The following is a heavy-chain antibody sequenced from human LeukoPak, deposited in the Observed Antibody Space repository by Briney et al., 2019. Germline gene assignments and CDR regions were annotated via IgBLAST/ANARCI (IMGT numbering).Heavy chain of an antibody. J-gene: IGHJ4*02. CDR3: ARGLLLWFGESHHFDY. V-gene: IGHV4-34*01. Sequence: PSETLSLTCAVYGGSFSGYYWNWIRQPPGKGLEWIGEINHSGSTSYNPSLKSRVTISVDTSKNQFSLKLSSVTAADTAIYYCARGLLLWFGESHHFDYWGQGTLVTVSS. CDR1: GGSFSGYY. D-gene: IGHD3-10*01. CDR2: INHSGST.